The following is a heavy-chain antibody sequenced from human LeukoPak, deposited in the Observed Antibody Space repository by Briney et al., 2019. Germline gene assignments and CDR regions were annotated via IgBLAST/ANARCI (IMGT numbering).Heavy chain of an antibody. D-gene: IGHD4-17*01. CDR2: IYPGDSET. V-gene: IGHV5-51*01. CDR1: GYSFGSHW. Sequence: GESLKISCQGSGYSFGSHWIGWVRQMPGKGLEWIGIIYPGDSETKYNPSFQGQVTISADRPIKTAFLQWRSLKASDTAMYYCARHLFQDYGPMDVWGQGTTVTVFS. J-gene: IGHJ6*02. CDR3: ARHLFQDYGPMDV.